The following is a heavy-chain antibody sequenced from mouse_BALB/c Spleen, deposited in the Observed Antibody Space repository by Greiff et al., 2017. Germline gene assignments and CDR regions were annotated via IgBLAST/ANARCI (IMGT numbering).Heavy chain of an antibody. V-gene: IGHV5-6-2*01. CDR1: GFTFSSYY. D-gene: IGHD2-4*01. J-gene: IGHJ4*01. CDR3: ASYDYDGGYYAMDY. Sequence: EVQLVESGGGLVKLGGSLKLSCAASGFTFSSYYMSWVRQTPEKRLELVAAINSNGGSTYYPDTVKGRFTISRDNAKNTLYLQMSSLKSEDTALYYCASYDYDGGYYAMDYWGQGTSVTVSS. CDR2: INSNGGST.